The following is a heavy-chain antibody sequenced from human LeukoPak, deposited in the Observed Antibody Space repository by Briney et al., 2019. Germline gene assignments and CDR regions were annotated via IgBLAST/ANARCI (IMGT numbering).Heavy chain of an antibody. CDR1: GYTFTSYY. D-gene: IGHD3-22*01. CDR2: INPSGGST. J-gene: IGHJ4*02. V-gene: IGHV1-46*01. Sequence: GASVKVSCKASGYTFTSYYMHWVRQAPGQGLEWMGLINPSGGSTSYAQKFQGRVTMTRDTSTSTVYMELSSLRSEDTAVYYCAREASLADYYDSSGLNSFDYWGQGTLVTVSS. CDR3: AREASLADYYDSSGLNSFDY.